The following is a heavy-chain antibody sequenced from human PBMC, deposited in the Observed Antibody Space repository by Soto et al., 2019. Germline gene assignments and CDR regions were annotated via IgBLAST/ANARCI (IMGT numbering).Heavy chain of an antibody. D-gene: IGHD1-26*01. CDR2: VDYSGTT. V-gene: IGHV4-39*01. CDR1: GDSISSSTYF. CDR3: ASHGANRGRYSEYFQH. J-gene: IGHJ1*01. Sequence: QLQLQESGPGLVKPSETLSLTCTVSGDSISSSTYFWGWIRQPPGKGLEWIGSVDYSGTTYYNTSLRTRATISVDQSKNQFSLKLSSVTAADTAVYYWASHGANRGRYSEYFQHWGQGTLVTVSS.